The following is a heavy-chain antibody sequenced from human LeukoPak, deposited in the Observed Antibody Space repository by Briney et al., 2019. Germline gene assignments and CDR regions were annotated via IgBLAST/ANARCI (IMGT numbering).Heavy chain of an antibody. CDR2: ISAYNGNT. V-gene: IGHV1-18*01. CDR3: ASFAVAGNSDY. J-gene: IGHJ4*02. D-gene: IGHD6-19*01. CDR1: GYTFTSYG. Sequence: ASVKVSCKASGYTFTSYGISWVRQAPGQGLEWMGWISAYNGNTNYAQKLQGRVTMTADTSTSTAYMELRSLRSDDTAVYYCASFAVAGNSDYWGQGTLVTVSS.